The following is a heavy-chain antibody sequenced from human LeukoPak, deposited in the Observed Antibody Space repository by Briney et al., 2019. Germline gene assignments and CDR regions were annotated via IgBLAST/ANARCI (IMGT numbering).Heavy chain of an antibody. J-gene: IGHJ4*02. CDR3: ARSTSSEYDIYHFDY. D-gene: IGHD3-9*01. CDR2: IWYDGNNK. V-gene: IGHV3-33*01. Sequence: GRSQRLSCAASGFTFSSYGMHWVRQAPGKGLEWVAVIWYDGNNKYYADSVKGRFTISRDNSKNTLYLQMNSLRAEDTAVYYCARSTSSEYDIYHFDYWGQGTLVTVSS. CDR1: GFTFSSYG.